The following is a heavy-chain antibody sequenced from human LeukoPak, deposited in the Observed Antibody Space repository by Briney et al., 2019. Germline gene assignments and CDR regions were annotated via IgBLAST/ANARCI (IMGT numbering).Heavy chain of an antibody. J-gene: IGHJ6*03. Sequence: SATLSPSSALSGGSTSSGDYYSSWIRLPPREGREWIGYIYYSGSTYYNPSLKSRVTISVDTSKSQFSLKLSSVTAADTAVYYCARDVHVYMDVWGKGTTVTVSS. V-gene: IGHV4-30-4*08. CDR3: ARDVHVYMDV. CDR2: IYYSGST. CDR1: GGSTSSGDYY.